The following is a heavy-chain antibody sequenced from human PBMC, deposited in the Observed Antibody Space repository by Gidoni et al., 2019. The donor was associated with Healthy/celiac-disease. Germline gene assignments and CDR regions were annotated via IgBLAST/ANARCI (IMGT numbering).Heavy chain of an antibody. CDR2: IYTSGST. CDR3: ARAHITMVRGVICWFDP. J-gene: IGHJ5*02. CDR1: GGSISSGSYY. V-gene: IGHV4-61*02. D-gene: IGHD3-10*01. Sequence: QVQLQESGPGLVKPSQTLSLTCTVSGGSISSGSYYWSWIRQPAGKGLEWIGRIYTSGSTNYNPSLKSRVTISVDTSKNQFSLKLSSVTAADTAVYYCARAHITMVRGVICWFDPWGQGTLVTVSS.